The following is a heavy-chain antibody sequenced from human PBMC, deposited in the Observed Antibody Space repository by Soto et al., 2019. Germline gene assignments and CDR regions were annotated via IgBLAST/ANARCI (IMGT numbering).Heavy chain of an antibody. Sequence: EVQLVESGGGLVQPGGSLRLSCAASGFTVSSNYMSWVRQAPGKGLEWVSVIYSGGNTYYADSVKGRFTISRDNSKNTLYLQMNSLRAEDTAVYYCARDRIPTGMDVWGQGTTVTVSS. J-gene: IGHJ6*02. CDR2: IYSGGNT. V-gene: IGHV3-66*01. CDR1: GFTVSSNY. CDR3: ARDRIPTGMDV.